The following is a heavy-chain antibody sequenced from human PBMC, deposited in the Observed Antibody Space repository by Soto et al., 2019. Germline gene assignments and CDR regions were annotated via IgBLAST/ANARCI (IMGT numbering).Heavy chain of an antibody. D-gene: IGHD6-19*01. CDR2: IRGSGGTI. J-gene: IGHJ4*02. Sequence: EVQLVESGGGMVQPGGSLRVSCAASGFTLSSYSMHWVRQAPGKGLEWVSDIRGSGGTIYYADSVKGRFTISRDNAKNSLSVQMNSLRDEDTAVYFCARETGLRSSGWSYYFDFWGQGPRVTVS. V-gene: IGHV3-48*02. CDR3: ARETGLRSSGWSYYFDF. CDR1: GFTLSSYS.